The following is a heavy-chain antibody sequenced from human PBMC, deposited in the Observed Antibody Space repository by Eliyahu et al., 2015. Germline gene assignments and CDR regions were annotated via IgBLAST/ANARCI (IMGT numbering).Heavy chain of an antibody. CDR3: ARGISSFDAFDI. CDR2: IIPIFGTA. J-gene: IGHJ3*02. V-gene: IGHV1-69*06. CDR1: XXXFSSYA. D-gene: IGHD6-6*01. Sequence: QVQLVQSGAEVKKPXSXVKVSCKASXXXFSSYAISWVRQAPGQGLEWMGGIIPIFGTANYAQKFQGRVTITADKSTSTAYMELSSLRSEDTAVYYCARGISSFDAFDIWGQGTMVTVSS.